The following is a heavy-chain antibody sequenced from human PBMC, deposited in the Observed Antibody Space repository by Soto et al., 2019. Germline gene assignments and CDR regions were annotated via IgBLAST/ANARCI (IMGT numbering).Heavy chain of an antibody. J-gene: IGHJ6*02. Sequence: PGGSLRLSCAASGFTFSSYWMHWVRQAPGKGLVWVSRINSDGSSTSYADSVKGRFTVSRDNVKNTLYLQMNSLRAEDTAVYYCATHQYCSSTSCLTGYYYGMDVWGQGTTVTVSS. CDR1: GFTFSSYW. D-gene: IGHD2-2*01. CDR3: ATHQYCSSTSCLTGYYYGMDV. V-gene: IGHV3-74*01. CDR2: INSDGSST.